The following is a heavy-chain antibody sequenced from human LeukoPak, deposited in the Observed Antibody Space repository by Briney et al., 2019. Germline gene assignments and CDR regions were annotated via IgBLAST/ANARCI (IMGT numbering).Heavy chain of an antibody. CDR3: ARVRGLNACEI. CDR2: INSDGSST. V-gene: IGHV3-74*01. Sequence: GGSLRLSCAASGFTFSSYWMNWVRQAPGKRLVWVSPINSDGSSTSYADSVKDRFTISRDNAKNTLSLQMNSLRAEDTAVYYCARVRGLNACEIWGGGPMVSVSS. J-gene: IGHJ3*02. CDR1: GFTFSSYW.